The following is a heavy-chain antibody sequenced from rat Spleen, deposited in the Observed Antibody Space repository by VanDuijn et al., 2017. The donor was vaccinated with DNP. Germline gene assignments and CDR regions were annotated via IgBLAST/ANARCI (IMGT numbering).Heavy chain of an antibody. V-gene: IGHV5S13*01. D-gene: IGHD1-10*01. CDR3: VRHRLYNNLFDY. Sequence: EVQLVESGGGLVQPGRSLKLSCAASGFTFSNYGMAWVRQAPTKGLEWVASISTGGGNTYYRDSVKGRFTFSRNNVEDTLYLQMDSLRSEDTATYYCVRHRLYNNLFDYWGQGVMVTVSS. J-gene: IGHJ2*01. CDR1: GFTFSNYG. CDR2: ISTGGGNT.